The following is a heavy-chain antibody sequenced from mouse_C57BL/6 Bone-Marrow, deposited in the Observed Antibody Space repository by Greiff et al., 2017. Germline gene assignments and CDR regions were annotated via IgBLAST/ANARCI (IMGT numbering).Heavy chain of an antibody. Sequence: VQLQQPGTELVKPGASVKLSCKASGYTFTSYWMHWVKQRPGQGLEWIGNINPSNGGTNYNEKFKSKATLTVDKSSSTAYMPLSSLTSEDSAVYYCARGGIYYYGSSLWYFDVWGTGTTVTVSS. CDR3: ARGGIYYYGSSLWYFDV. D-gene: IGHD1-1*01. J-gene: IGHJ1*03. V-gene: IGHV1-53*01. CDR2: INPSNGGT. CDR1: GYTFTSYW.